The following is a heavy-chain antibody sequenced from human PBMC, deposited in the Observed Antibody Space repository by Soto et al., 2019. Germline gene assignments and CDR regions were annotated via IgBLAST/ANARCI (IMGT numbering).Heavy chain of an antibody. CDR1: GFTFSSYS. Sequence: GGSLRLSCAASGFTFSSYSMNWVRQAPGKGLEWVSSISSSSSYIYYADSVKGRFTISRDNAKNSLYLQMNSLRAEDTAVYYYARGLFYYDSSAYLGYWGQGTLVTVSS. CDR3: ARGLFYYDSSAYLGY. D-gene: IGHD3-22*01. J-gene: IGHJ4*02. V-gene: IGHV3-21*01. CDR2: ISSSSSYI.